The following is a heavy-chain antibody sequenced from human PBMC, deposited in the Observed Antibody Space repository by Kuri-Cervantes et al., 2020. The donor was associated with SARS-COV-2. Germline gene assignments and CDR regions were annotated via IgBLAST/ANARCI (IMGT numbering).Heavy chain of an antibody. J-gene: IGHJ5*02. Sequence: GSLRLSCAVSGGSISSSNWWSWVRQPPGKGLEWIGEIHHSGSTNYNPSLKSRVTISVDKSKNQFSLKLSSVTAADTAVYYCARGLRYCSSTSCLGRWFDPWGQGTLVTVSS. CDR1: GGSISSSNW. CDR3: ARGLRYCSSTSCLGRWFDP. D-gene: IGHD2-2*01. V-gene: IGHV4-4*02. CDR2: IHHSGST.